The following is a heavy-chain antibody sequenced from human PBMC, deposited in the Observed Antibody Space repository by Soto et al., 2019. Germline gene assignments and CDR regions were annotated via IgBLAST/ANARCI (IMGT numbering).Heavy chain of an antibody. D-gene: IGHD3-3*01. J-gene: IGHJ5*02. V-gene: IGHV4-34*01. Sequence: SETLSLTCAVYGGSISGYYWSWIRQPPGKGLEWIGEINHSGSTNYNPSLKSRVTISVDTSKNQFSLKLSSVTAADTAVYYCARGLGLRFLEWLFSWFDPWGQGTLVTVSS. CDR1: GGSISGYY. CDR3: ARGLGLRFLEWLFSWFDP. CDR2: INHSGST.